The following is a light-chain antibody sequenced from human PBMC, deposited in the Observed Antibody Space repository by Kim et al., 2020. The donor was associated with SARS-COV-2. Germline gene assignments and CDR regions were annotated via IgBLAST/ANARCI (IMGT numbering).Light chain of an antibody. CDR3: QAWDSSIDGV. Sequence: SYELTQPPSVSVSPGQTASITCSGDKLGDKYACWYQQKPGQSPVLVIYQDSKRPSGIPERFSGSNSGNTATLTISGTQAMDEADYYCQAWDSSIDGVFGG. J-gene: IGLJ2*01. V-gene: IGLV3-1*01. CDR1: KLGDKY. CDR2: QDS.